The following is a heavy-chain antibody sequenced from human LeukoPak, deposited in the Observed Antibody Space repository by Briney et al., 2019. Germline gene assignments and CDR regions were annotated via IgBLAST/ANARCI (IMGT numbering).Heavy chain of an antibody. D-gene: IGHD6-13*01. V-gene: IGHV3-74*01. CDR2: INSDGSST. CDR1: GFTFSSYA. J-gene: IGHJ4*02. CDR3: ARVTEYSSSWSTIFDY. Sequence: PGGSLRLSCAASGFTFSSYAMSWVRQAPGKGLVWVSRINSDGSSTSYADSVKGRFTISRDNAKNTLYLQMNSLRAEDTAVYYCARVTEYSSSWSTIFDYWGQGTLVTVSS.